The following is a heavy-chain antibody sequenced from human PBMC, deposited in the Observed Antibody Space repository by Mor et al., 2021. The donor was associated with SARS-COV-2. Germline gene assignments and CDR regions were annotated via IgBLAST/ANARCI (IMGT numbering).Heavy chain of an antibody. CDR2: ISASGVNT. J-gene: IGHJ4*02. Sequence: ECVSSISASGVNTYYADSVKGRFTISRDNSKSTLYLQMNSLRAEDTAVYYCTKDRTVSNPDSFDYWGRGTLVTV. D-gene: IGHD4-4*01. V-gene: IGHV3-23*01. CDR3: TKDRTVSNPDSFDY.